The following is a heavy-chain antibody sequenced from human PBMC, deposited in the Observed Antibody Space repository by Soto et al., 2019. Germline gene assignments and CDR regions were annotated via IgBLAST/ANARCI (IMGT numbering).Heavy chain of an antibody. CDR1: GFSLSTSGVG. CDR3: AHRPDSSSWPSDAVDI. Sequence: QITLKESGPTLVKPTQTLTLTCTFSGFSLSTSGVGVGWIRQPPGKALEWLALIYWDDDKRYSPSLKSRLTITKATPKNQVVLTMTNLDPVDTATYYCAHRPDSSSWPSDAVDIWGQGTMVTVSS. V-gene: IGHV2-5*02. J-gene: IGHJ3*02. D-gene: IGHD6-13*01. CDR2: IYWDDDK.